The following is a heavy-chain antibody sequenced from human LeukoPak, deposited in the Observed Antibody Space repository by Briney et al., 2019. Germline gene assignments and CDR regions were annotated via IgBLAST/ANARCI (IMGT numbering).Heavy chain of an antibody. J-gene: IGHJ5*02. Sequence: KPSETLSLTCAVYGGSFSGYYWSWIRQPPGKGLEWIGEINHSGSTNYNPSLRSRVTISVDTSKNQFSLKLRYMTAADTAVYYCARGGRTYYDFWSGYPQGWWCDPWGQGNLVTVSS. V-gene: IGHV4-34*01. CDR3: ARGGRTYYDFWSGYPQGWWCDP. D-gene: IGHD3-3*01. CDR1: GGSFSGYY. CDR2: INHSGST.